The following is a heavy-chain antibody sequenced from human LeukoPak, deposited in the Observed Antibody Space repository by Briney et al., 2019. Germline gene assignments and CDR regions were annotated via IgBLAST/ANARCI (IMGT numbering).Heavy chain of an antibody. CDR2: ISPSGGNI. D-gene: IGHD6-19*01. Sequence: GGSLRLSCTASGFIFSNYAMTWVRQAPGKGLEWVSAISPSGGNIYFADSVKGRFTISRDNSKDTLYLQINSLRAEDTAVYFCAKGSNVWSKTSPYYFDYWGPGTLVTVSS. CDR3: AKGSNVWSKTSPYYFDY. V-gene: IGHV3-23*01. CDR1: GFIFSNYA. J-gene: IGHJ4*02.